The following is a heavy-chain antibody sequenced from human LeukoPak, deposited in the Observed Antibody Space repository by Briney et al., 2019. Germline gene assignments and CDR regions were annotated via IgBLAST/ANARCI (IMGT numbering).Heavy chain of an antibody. CDR2: IYTTGST. V-gene: IGHV4-4*09. D-gene: IGHD2-2*01. Sequence: PSETLSLTCSASGGSISTFYWTWIRQPPGKVLEWIGYIYTTGSTNYNPSLKSRVTMSVDTSKNQFSLKVSSVTSADTAVYYCARMCSSSSCPFDYWGQGTLVTVSS. CDR1: GGSISTFY. CDR3: ARMCSSSSCPFDY. J-gene: IGHJ4*02.